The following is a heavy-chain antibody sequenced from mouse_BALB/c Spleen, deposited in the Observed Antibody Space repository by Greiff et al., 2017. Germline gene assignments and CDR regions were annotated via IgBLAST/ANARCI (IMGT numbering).Heavy chain of an antibody. CDR3: ARKANWSFAY. J-gene: IGHJ3*01. D-gene: IGHD4-1*01. Sequence: VQLQQSGPGLVKPSQSLSLTCTVTGYSITSDYAWNWIRQFPGNKLEWMGYISYSGSTSYNPSLKSRISITRDTSKNQFFLQLNSVTTEDTATYYCARKANWSFAYWGQGTLVTVSA. CDR2: ISYSGST. V-gene: IGHV3-2*02. CDR1: GYSITSDYA.